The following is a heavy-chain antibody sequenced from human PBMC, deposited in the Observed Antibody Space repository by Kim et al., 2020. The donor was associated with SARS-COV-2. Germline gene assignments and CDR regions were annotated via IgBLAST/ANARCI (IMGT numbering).Heavy chain of an antibody. CDR2: IDWDDDK. Sequence: SGPTLVRPTQTLTLTCTLSGLSLTTGPMSVSWIRQPPGKALEWLAVIDWDDDKYYSPSLKARLTISKDTSKNQMVLTMTNVDPVDTATYYCSFVAGSFPFDYWGQGTLVTVSS. J-gene: IGHJ4*02. V-gene: IGHV2-70*13. D-gene: IGHD3-10*01. CDR3: SFVAGSFPFDY. CDR1: GLSLTTGPMS.